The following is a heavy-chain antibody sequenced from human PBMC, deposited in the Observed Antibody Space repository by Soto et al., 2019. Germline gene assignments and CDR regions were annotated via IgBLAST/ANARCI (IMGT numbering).Heavy chain of an antibody. CDR2: ISAYNGNT. J-gene: IGHJ5*02. CDR3: SRGVYVTIFGVVISNWFDP. D-gene: IGHD3-3*01. CDR1: GYTFTSYG. Sequence: GASVKVSCKASGYTFTSYGISWVRQAPGQGLEWMGWISAYNGNTNYAQKLQGRVTMTTDTSTSTAYMKLRSLRSDDTAVYYCSRGVYVTIFGVVISNWFDPWGQGTLVTVSS. V-gene: IGHV1-18*01.